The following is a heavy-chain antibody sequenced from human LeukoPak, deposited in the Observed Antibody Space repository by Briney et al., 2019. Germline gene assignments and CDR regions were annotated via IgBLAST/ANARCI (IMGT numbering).Heavy chain of an antibody. CDR1: GGSIGTYY. D-gene: IGHD3-10*01. V-gene: IGHV4-59*12. J-gene: IGHJ4*02. Sequence: PSETLSLTCTVSGGSIGTYYWSWIRPSPGKGLEWIGYIYVTGSTRYNPYLQSRVTISVDTSRNQFFLKLSSVTAADTAVYYCARGRRYYGSGSYYNVRFYLDYWGQGTLVTVSS. CDR3: ARGRRYYGSGSYYNVRFYLDY. CDR2: IYVTGST.